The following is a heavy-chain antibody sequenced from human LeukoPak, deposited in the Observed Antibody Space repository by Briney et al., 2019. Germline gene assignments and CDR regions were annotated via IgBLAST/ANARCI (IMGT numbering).Heavy chain of an antibody. CDR1: GFIFGSYW. J-gene: IGHJ6*01. V-gene: IGHV3-7*01. Sequence: PGGSLRLSCAGSGFIFGSYWMSWVRQAPGKGLEWVANIKQDGSDKYYVDSVKGRFTVSRDNDKNSLYLEMNRLRAEDTAMYFCARGYKSGPPAKYGMDVWGRGTTVIVFS. CDR3: ARGYKSGPPAKYGMDV. CDR2: IKQDGSDK. D-gene: IGHD5-12*01.